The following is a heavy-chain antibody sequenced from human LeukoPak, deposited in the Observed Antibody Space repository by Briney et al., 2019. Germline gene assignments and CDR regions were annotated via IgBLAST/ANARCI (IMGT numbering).Heavy chain of an antibody. Sequence: ASVKVSCKASGYTFTSYDINWVRQATGQGLEWMGWMNPNSGNTGYAQKFQGRVTMTRDTSISTAYMELSRLRSDDTAVYYCARNYDFWSGYGPGWFDPWGQGTLVTVSS. J-gene: IGHJ5*02. CDR2: MNPNSGNT. CDR3: ARNYDFWSGYGPGWFDP. V-gene: IGHV1-8*02. D-gene: IGHD3-3*01. CDR1: GYTFTSYD.